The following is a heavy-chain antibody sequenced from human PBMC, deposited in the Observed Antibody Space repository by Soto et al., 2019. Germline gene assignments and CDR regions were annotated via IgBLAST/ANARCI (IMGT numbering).Heavy chain of an antibody. D-gene: IGHD2-15*01. Sequence: SETLSLTCAVYGGSFSGYYWSWIRQPPGKGLEWIGEINHSGSTNYNPSLKSRVTISVDTSKNQFSLKLSSVTAADTAVYYCARAGEGVVVVAEYFQHWGQGTLVTVSS. V-gene: IGHV4-34*01. CDR2: INHSGST. J-gene: IGHJ1*01. CDR3: ARAGEGVVVVAEYFQH. CDR1: GGSFSGYY.